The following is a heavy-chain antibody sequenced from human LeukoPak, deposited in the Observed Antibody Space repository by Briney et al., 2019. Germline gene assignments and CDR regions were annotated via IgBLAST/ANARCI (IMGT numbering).Heavy chain of an antibody. CDR3: ARGDYDILTGLPFDY. CDR1: GFTFTSYA. V-gene: IGHV3-23*01. Sequence: PGGSLRLSCAASGFTFTSYAMSWVRQAPGKGLEWVSAISGTGGTTYYADSVKGRFTISRDNAKNSLYLQMNSLRAEDTAVYYCARGDYDILTGLPFDYWGQGTLATVSS. CDR2: ISGTGGTT. J-gene: IGHJ4*02. D-gene: IGHD3-9*01.